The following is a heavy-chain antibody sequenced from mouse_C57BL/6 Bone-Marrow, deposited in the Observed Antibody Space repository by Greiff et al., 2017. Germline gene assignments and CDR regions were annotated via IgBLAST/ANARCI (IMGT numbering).Heavy chain of an antibody. CDR2: IDPENGDT. CDR3: DPLINTGVWYFDV. Sequence: VQLQQSGAELVRPGSSVKLSCKASAYTFTSYWLHWVSRRPEQGLEWIGRIDPENGDTAYASKFQGKAPITADKPSNKASLQLSSLTSEDTAVSYDDPLINTGVWYFDVWGTGTTVTVSS. J-gene: IGHJ1*03. CDR1: AYTFTSYW. D-gene: IGHD1-1*01. V-gene: IGHV14-4*01.